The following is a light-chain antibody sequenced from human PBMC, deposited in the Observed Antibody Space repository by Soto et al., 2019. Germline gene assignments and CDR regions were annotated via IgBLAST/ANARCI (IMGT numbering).Light chain of an antibody. V-gene: IGLV2-14*01. CDR2: EVS. Sequence: QSVLTQPASVSGSPGQSITISCTGTSSDVGGYNYVPWYQQHPGKAPKLMIYEVSNRPSGVSNRFSGSKSGNTASLTISGLQAEDEADYYCCLYIGATTYVFGTGTKVTVL. CDR1: SSDVGGYNY. CDR3: CLYIGATTYV. J-gene: IGLJ1*01.